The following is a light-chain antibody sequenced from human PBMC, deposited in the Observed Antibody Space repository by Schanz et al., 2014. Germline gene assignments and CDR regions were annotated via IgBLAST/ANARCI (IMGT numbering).Light chain of an antibody. CDR3: SSYTGSGML. Sequence: QSALTQPASVSGSPGQSITISCTGTSSDVGGYNYVSWYQQHPGKAPKLMIYDVSNRPSGVSNRFSGSKSGNTASLTISGLQAEDEADYYCSSYTGSGMLFGGGTKLTV. CDR2: DVS. V-gene: IGLV2-14*01. J-gene: IGLJ2*01. CDR1: SSDVGGYNY.